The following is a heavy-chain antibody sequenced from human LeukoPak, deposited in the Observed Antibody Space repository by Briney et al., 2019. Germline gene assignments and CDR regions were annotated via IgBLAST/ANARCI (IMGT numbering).Heavy chain of an antibody. Sequence: ASVKVSCKASGYTFTGYYLHWVRQAPGQGLEWMGWINPNRGGTNYAQKFQGRVTMTRDTSISTAYMELSRLRSDDTAGYYCARARYDGGGYYSFGDYWGQGTLVTVSS. CDR3: ARARYDGGGYYSFGDY. J-gene: IGHJ4*02. D-gene: IGHD3-22*01. V-gene: IGHV1-2*02. CDR1: GYTFTGYY. CDR2: INPNRGGT.